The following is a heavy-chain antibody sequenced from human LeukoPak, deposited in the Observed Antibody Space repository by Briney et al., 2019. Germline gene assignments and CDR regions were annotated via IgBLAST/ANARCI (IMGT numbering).Heavy chain of an antibody. CDR2: INPHSGGT. D-gene: IGHD3-10*01. V-gene: IGHV1-2*02. J-gene: IGHJ5*02. CDR3: ARTYYYGSGSYYENCFDP. CDR1: GYTFSDYY. Sequence: ASVKVSCKAYGYTFSDYYMHWVRQAPGQGLGWVGWINPHSGGTNYTQKFQGRVTMTRDTSISTAYMELSRLRSADTAVYYCARTYYYGSGSYYENCFDPWGQGTLVTVSS.